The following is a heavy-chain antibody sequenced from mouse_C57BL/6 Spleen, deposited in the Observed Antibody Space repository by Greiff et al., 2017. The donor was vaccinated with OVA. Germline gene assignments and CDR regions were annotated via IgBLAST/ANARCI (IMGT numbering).Heavy chain of an antibody. Sequence: VKLMESGPGLVAPSQSLSITCTVSGFSLTSYAISWVRQPPGKGLEWLGVIWPGGGTNYNSALKSRLSISKDNSKSQVFLKMNSLQTDDTARYDCARQLRRRYYFDYWGKGTTLTVAS. CDR3: ARQLRRRYYFDY. J-gene: IGHJ2*01. CDR1: GFSLTSYA. D-gene: IGHD3-2*02. CDR2: IWPGGGT. V-gene: IGHV2-9-1*01.